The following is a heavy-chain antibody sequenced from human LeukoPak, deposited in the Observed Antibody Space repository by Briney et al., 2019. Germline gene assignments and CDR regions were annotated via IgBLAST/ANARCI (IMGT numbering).Heavy chain of an antibody. J-gene: IGHJ4*02. CDR2: ISSSSSYI. CDR1: GFTFSSYS. V-gene: IGHV3-21*01. Sequence: PGGSLRLSCAASGFTFSSYSMNWVRQAPGKGLEWVSSISSSSSYIYYADSVKGRFTISRDNAKNSLYLQMNSLRAEDTAVYYCARAYTYDYGDYEDFDYWGQGTLVTVSS. CDR3: ARAYTYDYGDYEDFDY. D-gene: IGHD4-17*01.